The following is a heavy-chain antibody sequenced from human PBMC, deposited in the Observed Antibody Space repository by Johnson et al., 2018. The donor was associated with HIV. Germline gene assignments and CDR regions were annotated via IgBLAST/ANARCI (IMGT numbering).Heavy chain of an antibody. D-gene: IGHD1/OR15-1a*01. J-gene: IGHJ3*02. V-gene: IGHV3-11*01. CDR1: GFTFSDYY. CDR3: AKQNRGAFDI. Sequence: QVQLVESGGGLVQPGRSLRLSCAASGFTFSDYYMSWIRQAPGKGLEWVSYISSSGSTIYYADSVKGRFTISRDTSKNTLYFQMNGLRAEDTAVYYCAKQNRGAFDIWGQGTMVTVSS. CDR2: ISSSGSTI.